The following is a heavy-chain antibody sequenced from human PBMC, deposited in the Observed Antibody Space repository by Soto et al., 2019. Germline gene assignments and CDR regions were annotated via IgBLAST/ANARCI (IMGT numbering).Heavy chain of an antibody. CDR2: ISSSSSYI. Sequence: GGSLRLSCTASGFTFSSYSMNWVRQAPGKGLEWVSSISSSSSYIYYADSVKGRFTISRDNAKNSLYLQMNSLRAEDTAVYYCARDYLEGGTGYWGQGTLVTASS. CDR1: GFTFSSYS. V-gene: IGHV3-21*01. D-gene: IGHD1-1*01. J-gene: IGHJ4*02. CDR3: ARDYLEGGTGY.